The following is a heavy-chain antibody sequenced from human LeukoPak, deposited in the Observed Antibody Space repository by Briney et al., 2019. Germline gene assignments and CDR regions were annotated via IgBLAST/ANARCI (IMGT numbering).Heavy chain of an antibody. J-gene: IGHJ5*02. CDR3: ARENPYYDFWSGYYTGGWFDP. CDR1: GGSISSSSYY. Sequence: SETLSLTCTVSGGSISSSSYYWGWIRQPPGKGLEWIGSIYYSGSTYYNPSLKSRVTISVDTSKNQFSLKLSSVTAADTAVYYCARENPYYDFWSGYYTGGWFDPWGQGTLVTVSS. CDR2: IYYSGST. D-gene: IGHD3-3*01. V-gene: IGHV4-39*07.